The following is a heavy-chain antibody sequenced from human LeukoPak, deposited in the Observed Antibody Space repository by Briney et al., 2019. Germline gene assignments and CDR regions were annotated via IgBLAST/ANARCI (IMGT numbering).Heavy chain of an antibody. J-gene: IGHJ4*02. CDR1: GYTFTDYY. Sequence: GASVKVSCKAYGYTFTDYYMHWVRQAPGQGLEWMGWINPNSGGTNYAQKFQGRVTMTRDTSISTAYMELSRLRSDDTAVYYCAREGPIVGATHLVDYWGQGALVTVSS. D-gene: IGHD1-26*01. CDR2: INPNSGGT. CDR3: AREGPIVGATHLVDY. V-gene: IGHV1-2*02.